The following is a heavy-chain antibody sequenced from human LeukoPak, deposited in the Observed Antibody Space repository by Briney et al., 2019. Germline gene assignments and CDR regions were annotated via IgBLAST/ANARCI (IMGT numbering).Heavy chain of an antibody. CDR3: ARDKLSASPYYYYMDV. V-gene: IGHV1-69*05. D-gene: IGHD6-6*01. Sequence: ASVKVSCKASGGTFSSYAISWVRQAPGQGLEWMGRIIPIFGTANYAQKFQGRVTITTDESTSTAYMELSSLRSEDTAVYYCARDKLSASPYYYYMDVWGKGTTVTVSS. J-gene: IGHJ6*03. CDR2: IIPIFGTA. CDR1: GGTFSSYA.